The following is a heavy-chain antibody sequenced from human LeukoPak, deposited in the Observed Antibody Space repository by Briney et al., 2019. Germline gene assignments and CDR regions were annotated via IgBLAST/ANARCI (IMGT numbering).Heavy chain of an antibody. CDR3: ARRADMDY. V-gene: IGHV1-8*03. J-gene: IGHJ4*02. CDR2: MNPNSGNT. Sequence: ASVKVSCKASGYTFTSYDINWVRQATGQGLEWMGWMNPNSGNTGYAQKFQGRVTITGDKSTSTAYMELSSLRSEDTAVYYCARRADMDYWGQGTLVTVSS. CDR1: GYTFTSYD.